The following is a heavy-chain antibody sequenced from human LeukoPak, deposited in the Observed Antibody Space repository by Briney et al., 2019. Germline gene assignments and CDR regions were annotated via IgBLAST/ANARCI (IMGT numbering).Heavy chain of an antibody. J-gene: IGHJ4*02. CDR3: ATLHGSGWPWGDY. CDR2: ISSSSSYI. Sequence: GGSLRLSCAASGFTFSSYSMNWVRQAPGKGLEWVSSISSSSSYIYYADSVKGRFTISRDNAKNSLYLQMNSLRAEDTAVYYCATLHGSGWPWGDYWGQGTLVTVSS. D-gene: IGHD6-19*01. V-gene: IGHV3-21*01. CDR1: GFTFSSYS.